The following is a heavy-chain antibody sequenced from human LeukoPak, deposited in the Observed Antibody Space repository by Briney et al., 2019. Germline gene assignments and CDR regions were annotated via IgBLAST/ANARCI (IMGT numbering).Heavy chain of an antibody. CDR1: GGTFSSYV. V-gene: IGHV1-69*05. CDR2: ILPIFSTA. Sequence: ASVKVSCKASGGTFSSYVISWLRQAPGQGLEWMGGILPIFSTANYAQKFQGRVTITTDESTSTAYMELSSLRSEDTAVYYCARTPKSETYYYDSSGYSPFDYWGQGTLVTVSS. D-gene: IGHD3-22*01. CDR3: ARTPKSETYYYDSSGYSPFDY. J-gene: IGHJ4*02.